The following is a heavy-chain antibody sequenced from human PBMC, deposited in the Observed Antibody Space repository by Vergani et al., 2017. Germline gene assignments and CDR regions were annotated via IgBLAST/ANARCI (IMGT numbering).Heavy chain of an antibody. CDR2: IYYSGST. CDR1: GASIRSSNYY. V-gene: IGHV4-39*01. Sequence: QLQLQESGPGLVKPSATLSLTCSVSGASIRSSNYYWGWIRQPPGKGLEWMASIYYSGSTYYNPSLKSRVTISVDTSKNQFSLKLSSVTAADTAVYVCARHSTVEWLVKLGWIDPWGQGILVTVSS. CDR3: ARHSTVEWLVKLGWIDP. D-gene: IGHD6-19*01. J-gene: IGHJ5*02.